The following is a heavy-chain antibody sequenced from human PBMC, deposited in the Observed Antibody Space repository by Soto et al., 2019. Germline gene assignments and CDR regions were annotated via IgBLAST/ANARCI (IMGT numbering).Heavy chain of an antibody. CDR1: GGPISSGGYY. V-gene: IGHV4-31*03. J-gene: IGHJ6*03. Sequence: QVQLQESGPGLVKPSQTLSLTSTVSGGPISSGGYYWTWVRQPPGKGLEWIGYIHYSGRTFYNPSLESRVIISLDTSENQFSLKLTSVTAADTAVYYCARFSPPGYYYMDVWGKGTSVTVAS. CDR2: IHYSGRT. CDR3: ARFSPPGYYYMDV.